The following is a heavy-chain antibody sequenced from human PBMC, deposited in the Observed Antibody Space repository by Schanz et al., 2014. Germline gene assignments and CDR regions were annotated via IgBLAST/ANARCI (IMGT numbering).Heavy chain of an antibody. CDR1: GGSISSGVHY. V-gene: IGHV4-61*02. Sequence: QVLLQESGPVLVKPSETLSLTCTVSGGSISSGVHYWSWVRQPAGRGLEWIGRIYISGSTRFNPSLKSRATMSLDTSKNQVSRPLRSVTAADTAVYYCARDSLRGATGGYGMDVWGQGTTVTVSS. CDR3: ARDSLRGATGGYGMDV. D-gene: IGHD2-8*02. CDR2: IYISGST. J-gene: IGHJ6*02.